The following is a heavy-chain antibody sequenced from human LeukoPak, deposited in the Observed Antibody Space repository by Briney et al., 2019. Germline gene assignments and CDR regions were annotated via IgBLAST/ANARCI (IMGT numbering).Heavy chain of an antibody. CDR2: IYSGGST. CDR3: ARVAFGGVMDY. CDR1: GFTFSSYW. D-gene: IGHD3-16*01. Sequence: GGSLRLSCAASGFTFSSYWMSWVRQAPGKGLEWVSVIYSGGSTYYADSVKGRFTISRDNSKNTLYLQMNSLRAEDTAVYYCARVAFGGVMDYWGQGTLVTVPS. V-gene: IGHV3-53*01. J-gene: IGHJ4*02.